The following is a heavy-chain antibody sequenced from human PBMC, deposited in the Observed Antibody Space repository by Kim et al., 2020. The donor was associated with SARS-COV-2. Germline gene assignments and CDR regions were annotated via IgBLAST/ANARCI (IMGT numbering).Heavy chain of an antibody. D-gene: IGHD6-13*01. CDR2: ISSSGSTI. CDR1: GFTFSDYY. CDR3: ATPNRRYSSSWYYFDY. Sequence: GGSLRLSCAASGFTFSDYYMSWIRQAPGKGLEWVSYISSSGSTIYYADSVKGRFTISRDNAKNSLYLQMNSLRAEDTAVYYCATPNRRYSSSWYYFDYWGQGTLVTVSS. J-gene: IGHJ4*02. V-gene: IGHV3-11*01.